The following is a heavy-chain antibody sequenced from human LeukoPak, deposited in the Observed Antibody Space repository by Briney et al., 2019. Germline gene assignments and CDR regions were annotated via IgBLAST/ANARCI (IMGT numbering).Heavy chain of an antibody. CDR2: INPNSGGT. V-gene: IGHV1-2*06. D-gene: IGHD2-2*01. CDR1: GYTFTGYY. Sequence: ASVKVSCKASGYTFTGYYMHWVRQAPGQGLEWMGRINPNSGGTNYAQKFQGRVTMTRDTSTSTAYMELSRLRSDDTAVYYCARGPAGGYCSSTSCPPVHWFDPWGQGTLVTVSS. J-gene: IGHJ5*02. CDR3: ARGPAGGYCSSTSCPPVHWFDP.